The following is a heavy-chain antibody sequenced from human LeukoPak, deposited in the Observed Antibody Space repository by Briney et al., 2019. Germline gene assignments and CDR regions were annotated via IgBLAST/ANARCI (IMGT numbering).Heavy chain of an antibody. CDR1: GYTFIGYY. V-gene: IGHV1-2*02. D-gene: IGHD3-3*01. Sequence: ASVKVSCKASGYTFIGYYIHWVRQAPGQGLEWMGCINPNSGGTNYARKFQGRVTITRDTSINTAHMELSGLRSDDTAVYYCARMHTIFGPNWGQGTLVTVSS. CDR3: ARMHTIFGPN. CDR2: INPNSGGT. J-gene: IGHJ4*02.